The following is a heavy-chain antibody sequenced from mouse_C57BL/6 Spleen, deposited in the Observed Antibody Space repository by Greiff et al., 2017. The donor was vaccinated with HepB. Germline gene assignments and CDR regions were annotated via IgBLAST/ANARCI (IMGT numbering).Heavy chain of an antibody. CDR2: ISYDGSN. D-gene: IGHD1-1*01. V-gene: IGHV3-6*01. CDR3: ARETTVVARFDY. CDR1: GYSITSGYY. J-gene: IGHJ2*01. Sequence: EVKLMESGPGLVKPSQSLSLTCSVTGYSITSGYYWNWIRQFPGNKLEWMGYISYDGSNNYNPSLKNRISITRDTSKNQFFLKLNSVTTEDTATYYCARETTVVARFDYWGQGTTLTVSS.